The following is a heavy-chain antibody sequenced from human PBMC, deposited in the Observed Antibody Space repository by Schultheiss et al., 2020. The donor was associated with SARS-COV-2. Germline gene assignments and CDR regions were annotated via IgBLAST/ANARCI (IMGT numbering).Heavy chain of an antibody. D-gene: IGHD3-3*01. V-gene: IGHV3-71*01. Sequence: EGSLRLSCAASGFTFSDYYMSWVRQAPGKGLEWVGFIRSKAYGGTTEYAASVKGRFTISRDDSKSIAYLQMNSLKTEDTAVYYCTRVRTRNYDFWSGYGDYWGQGTLVTVSS. CDR2: IRSKAYGGTT. J-gene: IGHJ4*02. CDR3: TRVRTRNYDFWSGYGDY. CDR1: GFTFSDYY.